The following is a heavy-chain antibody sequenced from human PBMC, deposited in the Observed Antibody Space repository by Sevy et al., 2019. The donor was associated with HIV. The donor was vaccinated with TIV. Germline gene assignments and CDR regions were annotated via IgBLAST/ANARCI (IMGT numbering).Heavy chain of an antibody. Sequence: GGSLRLSCAASGFTFSSYGMHWVRQAPGKGLEWVAVIWNDGSNQYYADSVEGRFTVSRDNSTNTLYLQMNSLRAEDTAVYYCARAPGYCTSTNCYDWFDPWGHGTLVTVSS. CDR2: IWNDGSNQ. V-gene: IGHV3-33*01. CDR1: GFTFSSYG. CDR3: ARAPGYCTSTNCYDWFDP. J-gene: IGHJ5*02. D-gene: IGHD2-2*01.